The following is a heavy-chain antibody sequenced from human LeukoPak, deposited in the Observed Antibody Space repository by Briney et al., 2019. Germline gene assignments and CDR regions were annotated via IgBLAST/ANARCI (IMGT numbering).Heavy chain of an antibody. V-gene: IGHV1-69*06. CDR3: ARDTGYNWNDDYFGY. CDR1: GYTFTGYY. J-gene: IGHJ4*02. D-gene: IGHD1-1*01. CDR2: IIPIFGTA. Sequence: SVKVSCKASGYTFTGYYMHWVRQAPGQGLEWMGGIIPIFGTANYAQKFQGRVTITADKSTSTACMELSSLRSEDTAVYYCARDTGYNWNDDYFGYWGQGTLVTVSS.